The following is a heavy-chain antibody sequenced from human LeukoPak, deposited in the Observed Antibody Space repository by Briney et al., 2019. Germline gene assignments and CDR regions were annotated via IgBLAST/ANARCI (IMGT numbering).Heavy chain of an antibody. V-gene: IGHV4-39*07. CDR3: ARAGVIDAFDI. D-gene: IGHD3-10*01. Sequence: SETLSLTCTVSGGSLSSSRYYWGWIRQPPGKGLEWIGSISYSGSTYYNPSLKSRVTVSVDTSKNQFSLKLSSVTAADTAVYYCARAGVIDAFDIWGQGTMVAVSS. CDR2: ISYSGST. CDR1: GGSLSSSRYY. J-gene: IGHJ3*02.